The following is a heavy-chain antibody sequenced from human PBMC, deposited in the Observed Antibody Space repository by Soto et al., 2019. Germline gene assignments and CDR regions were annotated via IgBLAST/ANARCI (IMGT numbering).Heavy chain of an antibody. D-gene: IGHD3-16*01. CDR3: EREPFFPETEYYYYGMDV. J-gene: IGHJ6*04. Sequence: DSVKVSCKASGYTFTGYYMHWVRQAPGQGLEWMGWINPNSGGTNYAQKFQGWVTMTRDTSISTAYMELSRLRSDDTAVYYCEREPFFPETEYYYYGMDVLGKGPTGTVSS. CDR2: INPNSGGT. CDR1: GYTFTGYY. V-gene: IGHV1-2*04.